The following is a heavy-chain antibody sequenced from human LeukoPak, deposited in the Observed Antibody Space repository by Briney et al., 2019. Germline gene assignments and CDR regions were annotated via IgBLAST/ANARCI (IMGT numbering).Heavy chain of an antibody. J-gene: IGHJ5*02. CDR3: ARDVGPSQLPTNWFDP. Sequence: GGSLRLSCAASGFTFSSYGMHRVRQAPGKGLEWVAVIWYDGSNKYYADSVKGRFTISRDNSKNTLYLQMNSLRAEDTAVYYCARDVGPSQLPTNWFDPWGQGTLVTVSS. CDR2: IWYDGSNK. D-gene: IGHD4-23*01. V-gene: IGHV3-33*01. CDR1: GFTFSSYG.